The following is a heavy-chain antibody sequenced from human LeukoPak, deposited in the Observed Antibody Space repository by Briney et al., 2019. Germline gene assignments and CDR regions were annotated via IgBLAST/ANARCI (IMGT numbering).Heavy chain of an antibody. V-gene: IGHV3-30-3*01. CDR1: GFTFSSYA. D-gene: IGHD4-17*01. Sequence: GGSLRLSCAASGFTFSSYAMHWVRQAPGKGLEWVAVISYDGSNKYYADSVKGRFTISRDNSKNTLYLQMNSLRAEDTAVYYCARETGSAVGSTDFDYWGQGTPVTVSS. J-gene: IGHJ4*02. CDR3: ARETGSAVGSTDFDY. CDR2: ISYDGSNK.